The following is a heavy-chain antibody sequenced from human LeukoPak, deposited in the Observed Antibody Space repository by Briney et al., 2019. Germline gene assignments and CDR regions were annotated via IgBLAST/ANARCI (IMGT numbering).Heavy chain of an antibody. CDR1: GFTVRSSY. CDR2: IYSGGSP. J-gene: IGHJ3*02. V-gene: IGHV3-53*01. Sequence: PGGSLRLSCAASGFTVRSSYMSWVRQAPGKGLEWVSVIYSGGSPDYADSAKGRFTISRDNSKNTLYLQMNSLRAEDTAVYYCAKDKMSLFDIWGQGTMVTVSS. CDR3: AKDKMSLFDI.